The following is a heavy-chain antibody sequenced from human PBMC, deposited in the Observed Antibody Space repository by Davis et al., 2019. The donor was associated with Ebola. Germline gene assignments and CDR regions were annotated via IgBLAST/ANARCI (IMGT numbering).Heavy chain of an antibody. D-gene: IGHD3-22*01. CDR3: ARDRDSSGYSSSIDY. Sequence: ASVKVSCQASGYTFTSYAMNWVRQAPGQGLEWMGWINTNTGNPTYAQGFTGRFVFSLDTSVSTAYLQISSLKAEDTAVYYCARDRDSSGYSSSIDYWGQGTLVTVSS. CDR1: GYTFTSYA. J-gene: IGHJ4*02. V-gene: IGHV7-4-1*02. CDR2: INTNTGNP.